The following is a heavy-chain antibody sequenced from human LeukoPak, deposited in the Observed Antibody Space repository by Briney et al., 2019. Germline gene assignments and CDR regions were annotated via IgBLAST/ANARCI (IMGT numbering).Heavy chain of an antibody. Sequence: ASVKVSCKASGYTFTGYYMHWVRQAPGQGLEWMGWINPNSGGTNYAQKFQGWVTMTRDTSISTAYMELSRLRSDDTAVYYCARVASTTMIVVVTIDYWGQGTLVTVSS. D-gene: IGHD3-22*01. CDR1: GYTFTGYY. V-gene: IGHV1-2*04. CDR2: INPNSGGT. CDR3: ARVASTTMIVVVTIDY. J-gene: IGHJ4*02.